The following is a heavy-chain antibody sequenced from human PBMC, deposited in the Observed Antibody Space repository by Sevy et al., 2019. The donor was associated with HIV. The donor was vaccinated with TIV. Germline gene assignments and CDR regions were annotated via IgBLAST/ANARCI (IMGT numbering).Heavy chain of an antibody. D-gene: IGHD6-6*01. Sequence: SETLSLTCSVSGNSLSSDDYYWSWVRQPPGKGLEWIAYFFHSDSPKYRPSLKSRLTISIDTSKNLFSLKVTSVTAAXXXXXXXXXXXXXXSAPFDYWGQGTPVTVSS. CDR2: FFHSDSP. CDR3: XXXXXXXSAPFDY. CDR1: GNSLSSDDYY. V-gene: IGHV4-30-4*04. J-gene: IGHJ4*02.